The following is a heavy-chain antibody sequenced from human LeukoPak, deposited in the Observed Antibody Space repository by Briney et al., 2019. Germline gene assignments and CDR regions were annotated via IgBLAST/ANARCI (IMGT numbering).Heavy chain of an antibody. V-gene: IGHV4-59*01. CDR3: ARASGYSHGYFDY. CDR2: IYYSGST. J-gene: IGHJ4*02. Sequence: SETLSLTCTVSGGSISSYYWSWIRQPPGKGLEWIGYIYYSGSTNYNPSLKSRVTISVDTSKNQFSLKLSSVTAADTAVYYCARASGYSHGYFDYWGQGTLVTVSS. D-gene: IGHD5-18*01. CDR1: GGSISSYY.